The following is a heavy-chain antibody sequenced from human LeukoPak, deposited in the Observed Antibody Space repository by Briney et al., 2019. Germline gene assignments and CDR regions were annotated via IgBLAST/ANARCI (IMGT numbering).Heavy chain of an antibody. D-gene: IGHD3-10*01. CDR3: ATQRVTMVRGVILFDY. CDR1: GYTLTELS. Sequence: ASVKVSCKVSGYTLTELSMHWVRQAPGKGLEWMGGFDPEDGETIYAQKFQGRVTMTEVTSTDTAYMELSSLRSEDTAVYYCATQRVTMVRGVILFDYWGQGTLVTVSS. V-gene: IGHV1-24*01. CDR2: FDPEDGET. J-gene: IGHJ4*02.